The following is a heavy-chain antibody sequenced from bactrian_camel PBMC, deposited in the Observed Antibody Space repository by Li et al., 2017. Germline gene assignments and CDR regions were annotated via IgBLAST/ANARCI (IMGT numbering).Heavy chain of an antibody. D-gene: IGHD6*01. V-gene: IGHV3S9*01. CDR2: ADADRRT. Sequence: HVQLVESGGGSVQAGGSLRLTCTGTGFTFDNADVAWFRQVPGKGREAVAAADADRRTIYGDFVEGRFTIDRDNARNILYLRMHDLKPEDSAMYYCASAAYNSNWSRLEKRYYKYWGQGTQVTVS. CDR1: GFTFDNAD. J-gene: IGHJ4*01. CDR3: ASAAYNSNWSRLEKRYYKY.